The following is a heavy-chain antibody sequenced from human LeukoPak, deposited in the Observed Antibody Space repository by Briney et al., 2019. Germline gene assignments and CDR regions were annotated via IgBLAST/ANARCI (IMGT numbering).Heavy chain of an antibody. Sequence: PGGSLRLSCAASGFTFGSYWMNWVRQTPGKGLEWVANIKEDGSEKNYVDSVKGRYTISRDNAKNSLYLQMNSLRVEDTAVYYRGRGEDGYDEKSHYYYYRDVGGKGPTVIVSS. J-gene: IGHJ6*03. CDR2: IKEDGSEK. V-gene: IGHV3-7*01. CDR3: GRGEDGYDEKSHYYYYRDV. CDR1: GFTFGSYW. D-gene: IGHD5-12*01.